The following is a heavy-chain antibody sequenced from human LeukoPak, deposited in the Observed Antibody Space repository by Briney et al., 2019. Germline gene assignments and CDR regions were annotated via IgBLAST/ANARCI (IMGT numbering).Heavy chain of an antibody. CDR3: AIGKYCSGGSCPSYYYYYYMDV. Sequence: SETLSLTCTVSGGSISSSSYYWGWIRQPPGEGLEWIGSIYYSGSTYYNPSLKSRVTISVDTSENQFSLKLSSVTAADTAVHYCAIGKYCSGGSCPSYYYYYYMDVWGKGTTVTVSS. J-gene: IGHJ6*03. V-gene: IGHV4-39*01. CDR1: GGSISSSSYY. CDR2: IYYSGST. D-gene: IGHD2-15*01.